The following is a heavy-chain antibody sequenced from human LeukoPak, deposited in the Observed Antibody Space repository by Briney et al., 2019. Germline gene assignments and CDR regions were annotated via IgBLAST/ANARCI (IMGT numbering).Heavy chain of an antibody. CDR1: GFTFSSYG. J-gene: IGHJ4*02. V-gene: IGHV3-30*18. CDR2: ISYDGSNK. D-gene: IGHD5-12*01. Sequence: GRSLRLSCAASGFTFSSYGMHWVRQAPGKGLEWVAVISYDGSNKYYADSVKGRFTISRDNSKNTLHLQMNSLRAEDTAVYYCAKGSNSGYAKNYFDYWGQGTLVTVSS. CDR3: AKGSNSGYAKNYFDY.